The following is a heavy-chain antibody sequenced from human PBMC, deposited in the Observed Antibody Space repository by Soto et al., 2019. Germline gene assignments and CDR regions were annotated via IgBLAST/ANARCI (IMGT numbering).Heavy chain of an antibody. CDR3: ARDWGRRSHYFYYGMDV. CDR1: GGSISSYY. V-gene: IGHV4-59*01. CDR2: IYYSGST. D-gene: IGHD3-16*01. Sequence: ASETLSLTCTVSGGSISSYYWSWIRQPPGEGLEWIGYIYYSGSTNYNPSLKSRVTLSVDTTKNRFSLKLSSATAADTAVYYCARDWGRRSHYFYYGMDVWGQGTTVTVSS. J-gene: IGHJ6*02.